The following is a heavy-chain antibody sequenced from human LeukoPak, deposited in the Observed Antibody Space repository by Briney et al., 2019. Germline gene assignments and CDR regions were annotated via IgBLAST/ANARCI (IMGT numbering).Heavy chain of an antibody. Sequence: ASVKVSCKASGYTFTGYYMHWVRQAPGQGLEWMGWINPNSGGTNYAQKFQGRVTMTRDTSISTAYMELSRLRSDDTAVYYCAREAPNGVYFDNWGQGTLVTVSS. J-gene: IGHJ4*02. V-gene: IGHV1-2*02. CDR3: AREAPNGVYFDN. CDR1: GYTFTGYY. D-gene: IGHD2-8*01. CDR2: INPNSGGT.